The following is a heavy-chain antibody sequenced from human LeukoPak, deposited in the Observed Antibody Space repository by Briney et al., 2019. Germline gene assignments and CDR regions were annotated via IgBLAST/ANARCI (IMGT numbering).Heavy chain of an antibody. J-gene: IGHJ5*02. CDR1: GGTLSSYA. Sequence: VKVSCKASGGTLSSYAISWVRQAPGQGLEWMGGIIPIFGTANYAQKFQGRVTITADESTSTAYMELSSLRSEDTAVYYCARDRPPMTTRVWFDPWGQGTLVTVSS. V-gene: IGHV1-69*01. D-gene: IGHD4-17*01. CDR2: IIPIFGTA. CDR3: ARDRPPMTTRVWFDP.